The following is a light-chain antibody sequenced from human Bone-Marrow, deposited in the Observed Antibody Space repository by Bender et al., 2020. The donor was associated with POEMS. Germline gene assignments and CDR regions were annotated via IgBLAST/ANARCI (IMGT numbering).Light chain of an antibody. CDR2: DVT. CDR3: SSYAVTNTVL. J-gene: IGLJ2*01. CDR1: SSDVGRYDY. V-gene: IGLV2-8*01. Sequence: QSALTQPPSASGSPGQSVTISCTGTSSDVGRYDYVSWYQQYPGKAPKLLIYDVTKRPSGVPDRFSGSKSGNTASLTVSGLQTEDEADYYCSSYAVTNTVLFGGGTKLTVL.